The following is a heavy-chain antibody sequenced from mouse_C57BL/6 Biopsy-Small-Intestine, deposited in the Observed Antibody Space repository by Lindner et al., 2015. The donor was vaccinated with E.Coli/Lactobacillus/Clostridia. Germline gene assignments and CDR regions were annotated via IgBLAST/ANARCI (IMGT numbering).Heavy chain of an antibody. J-gene: IGHJ1*01. Sequence: VQLQESGPELVKPGASVKMSCKASGYSFTGNNMHWVKQSHGKSLEWIGYIDPYNGATSYNQKFKGKATLTVDKPSSTAYMQLNSLTSEDSAVYYCARGGYTNWGKYFDVWGAGTTVTVSS. D-gene: IGHD4-1*01. CDR3: ARGGYTNWGKYFDV. CDR1: GYSFTGNN. V-gene: IGHV1S135*01. CDR2: IDPYNGAT.